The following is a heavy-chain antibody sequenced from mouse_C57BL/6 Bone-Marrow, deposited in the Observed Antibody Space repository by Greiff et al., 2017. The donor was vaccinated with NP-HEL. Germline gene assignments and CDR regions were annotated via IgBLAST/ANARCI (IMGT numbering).Heavy chain of an antibody. J-gene: IGHJ1*03. CDR2: INYDGSST. CDR1: GFTFSDYY. Sequence: EVKLVESEGGLVQPGSSMKLSCTASGFTFSDYYMAWVRQVPEKGLEWVANINYDGSSTYYLDSLKSRFIISRDNAKNILYLQMSSLKSEDTATYYCARDRVLRGYFDVWGTGTTVTVSS. D-gene: IGHD1-1*01. V-gene: IGHV5-16*01. CDR3: ARDRVLRGYFDV.